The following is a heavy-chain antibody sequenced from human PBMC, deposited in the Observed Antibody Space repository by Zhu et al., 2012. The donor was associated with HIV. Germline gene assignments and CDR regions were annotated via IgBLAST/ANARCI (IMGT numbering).Heavy chain of an antibody. CDR2: ISGSGGTT. Sequence: EVQLLESGGGLVQPGGSLRLSCAASGFTFSSYAMNWVRQAPGKGLEWVSAISGSGGTTYYADSVKGRFTISRDNSKNTLYLQMNSLSAEDTAVYYCTKAVDGSGSRWGIFDYWGQGTLVTVSS. CDR3: TKAVDGSGSRWGIFDY. J-gene: IGHJ4*02. CDR1: GFTFSSYA. D-gene: IGHD3-10*01. V-gene: IGHV3-23*01.